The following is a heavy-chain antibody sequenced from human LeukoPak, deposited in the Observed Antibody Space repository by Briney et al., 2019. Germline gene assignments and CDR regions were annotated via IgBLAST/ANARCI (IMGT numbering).Heavy chain of an antibody. J-gene: IGHJ5*02. CDR2: ISWNSGSI. CDR3: AKDPVLGPYSSSWYGWFDP. V-gene: IGHV3-9*01. CDR1: GFTFSNYA. Sequence: PGGSLRLSCAASGFTFSNYAMTWVRQAPGKGLEWVSGISWNSGSIGYADSVKGRFTISRDNAKNSLYLQMNSLRAEDTALYYCAKDPVLGPYSSSWYGWFDPWGQGTLVTVSS. D-gene: IGHD6-13*01.